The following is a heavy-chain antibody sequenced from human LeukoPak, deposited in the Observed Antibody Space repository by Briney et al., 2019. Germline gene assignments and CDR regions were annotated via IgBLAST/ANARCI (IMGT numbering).Heavy chain of an antibody. CDR1: GYSIGSGYF. J-gene: IGHJ3*01. CDR3: ARAGGTEKTVHWGAFDF. CDR2: IFHNGDK. V-gene: IGHV4-38-2*02. D-gene: IGHD7-27*01. Sequence: SETLSLTCSVSGYSIGSGYFWGWLRQSPGKGLQWIANIFHNGDKYFTPSLTGRVTISVDTSKNQFSLRLDSVTAADTAIYYCARAGGTEKTVHWGAFDFWGRGSPVVVSS.